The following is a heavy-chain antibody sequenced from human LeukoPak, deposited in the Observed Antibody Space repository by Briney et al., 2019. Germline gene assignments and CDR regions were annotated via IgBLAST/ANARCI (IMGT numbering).Heavy chain of an antibody. V-gene: IGHV3-21*01. CDR3: ARGPPRNPFDY. CDR1: GFTFSSYS. CDR2: ISSSSSYI. J-gene: IGHJ4*02. Sequence: GGSLRLSCAASGFTFSSYSMNWVRQAPGKGLEWVSSISSSSSYIYCADSVKGRFTISRDNAKNSLYLQMNSLRAEDTAVYYCARGPPRNPFDYWGQGTLVTVSS.